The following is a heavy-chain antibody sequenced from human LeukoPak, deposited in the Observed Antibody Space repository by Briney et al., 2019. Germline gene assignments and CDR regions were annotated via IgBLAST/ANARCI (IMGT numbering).Heavy chain of an antibody. CDR2: INPNSGGT. D-gene: IGHD6-6*01. V-gene: IGHV1-2*02. J-gene: IGHJ6*03. CDR3: ARNGIAARRRYYYYYMDV. CDR1: GYTFTGYY. Sequence: ASVKVSCKASGYTFTGYYMHWVRQAPGQGLEWMGWINPNSGGTNYAQKFQGRVTMTRDTSISTAYMELSRLRSDDTAVYYCARNGIAARRRYYYYYMDVWGKGTTVTVSS.